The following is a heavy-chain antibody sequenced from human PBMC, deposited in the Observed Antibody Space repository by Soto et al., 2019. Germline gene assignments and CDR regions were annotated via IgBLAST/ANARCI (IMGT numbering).Heavy chain of an antibody. Sequence: GGSLRLSCAASGFTFSNFAMSWVRHVPGKGLEWVSEISGSTGSTYYADSVKGRFIISRDNSKNTLHLQMNSLRAEDTAVYYCAKDTSSSPHYMDVWGKGTTVTVSS. CDR1: GFTFSNFA. CDR3: AKDTSSSPHYMDV. V-gene: IGHV3-23*01. J-gene: IGHJ6*03. D-gene: IGHD2-2*01. CDR2: ISGSTGST.